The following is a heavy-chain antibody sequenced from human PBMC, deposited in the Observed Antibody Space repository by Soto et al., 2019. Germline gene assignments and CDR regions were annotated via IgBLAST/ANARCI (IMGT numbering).Heavy chain of an antibody. J-gene: IGHJ3*02. Sequence: SGPTLVNPTQTLTLTCTFSGFSLSTSGVGVGWIRQPPGKALEWLALIYWDDDKRYSPSLKSRLTITKDTSKNQVVLTMTNMDPVDTATYYCAHRLPRGYCSGGSCLGDAFDIWGQGTMVTVSS. D-gene: IGHD2-15*01. CDR3: AHRLPRGYCSGGSCLGDAFDI. V-gene: IGHV2-5*02. CDR1: GFSLSTSGVG. CDR2: IYWDDDK.